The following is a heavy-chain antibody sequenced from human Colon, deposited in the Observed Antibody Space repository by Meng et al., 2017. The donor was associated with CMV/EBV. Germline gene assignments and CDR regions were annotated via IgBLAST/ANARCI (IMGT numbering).Heavy chain of an antibody. CDR1: GFTFDDYA. Sequence: SLKISCAASGFTFDDYAMHWVRQVPGKGLEWVAGITWTSGSTGYADSVRGRFTISRDNAKNSLYLQMNSLRLEDTALYYCAKDLSKYASLPMDLWGQGTPVTVSS. D-gene: IGHD2-2*01. V-gene: IGHV3-9*01. CDR3: AKDLSKYASLPMDL. J-gene: IGHJ5*02. CDR2: ITWTSGST.